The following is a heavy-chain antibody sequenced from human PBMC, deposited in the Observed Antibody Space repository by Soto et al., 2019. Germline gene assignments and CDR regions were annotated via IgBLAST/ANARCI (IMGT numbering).Heavy chain of an antibody. CDR2: INSDGSST. CDR3: ARHRDANMDV. J-gene: IGHJ6*02. CDR1: RFTFSNYW. Sequence: GGSLRLSCAASRFTFSNYWMHWVRQAPGKGLVWVSRINSDGSSTNYADSVKGRFTISRDSAKNTLYLQMNSLRAEDTAVYYCARHRDANMDVWGQGTTVTVSS. V-gene: IGHV3-74*01.